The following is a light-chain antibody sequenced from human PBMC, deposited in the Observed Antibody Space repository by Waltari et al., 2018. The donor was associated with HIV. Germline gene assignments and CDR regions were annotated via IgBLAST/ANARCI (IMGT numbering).Light chain of an antibody. J-gene: IGLJ2*01. Sequence: QSALTQPASVSGSPGQSITISCTGTSNDVGGYNYVSWYQPHPGKVPKLMINDVLNRPSGVAYRFAGSKSGNTASLTSSGLQAEDEADYYCSSYTSSTYVVFGGGTKLTVL. CDR1: SNDVGGYNY. CDR3: SSYTSSTYVV. CDR2: DVL. V-gene: IGLV2-14*03.